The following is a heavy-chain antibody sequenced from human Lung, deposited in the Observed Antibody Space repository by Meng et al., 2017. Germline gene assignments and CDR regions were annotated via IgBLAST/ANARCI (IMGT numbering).Heavy chain of an antibody. Sequence: QVQLQQWGAGLLKPSETLSLTCVVAGGSFSDYYWSWSRQPPGKGLEWIGEINHSGSTNYNPSLESRATISVDTSQNNLSLKLSSVTAADSAVYYCARGPTTMAHDFDYWGQGTLATVSS. CDR2: INHSGST. CDR1: GGSFSDYY. J-gene: IGHJ4*02. V-gene: IGHV4-34*01. CDR3: ARGPTTMAHDFDY. D-gene: IGHD4-11*01.